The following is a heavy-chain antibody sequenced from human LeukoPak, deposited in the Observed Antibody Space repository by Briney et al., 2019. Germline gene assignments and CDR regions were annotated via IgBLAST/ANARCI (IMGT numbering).Heavy chain of an antibody. CDR1: GVSISSFY. CDR2: IFYSGST. Sequence: TSETLSLTCTVSGVSISSFYWSWIRQPPGKGLEWIGNIFYSGSTNYNTSLKNRVTISVGKSKSQFSLKLSSVTAADTAVYYCARETLGLFEYWGQGTLVTVSS. CDR3: ARETLGLFEY. V-gene: IGHV4-4*08. J-gene: IGHJ4*02.